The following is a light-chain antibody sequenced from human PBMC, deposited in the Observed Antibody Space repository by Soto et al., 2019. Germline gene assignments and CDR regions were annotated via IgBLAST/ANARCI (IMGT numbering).Light chain of an antibody. V-gene: IGKV3-20*01. CDR3: QQYGSSPIT. Sequence: EIVLTQSPGTLSLSPGERATLSCRTSQSVSSSYLAGYQQKPGQAPRLLIYAASSRATGIPDRFSGSGSGTDFSLTISRLEPEDFAVYYCQQYGSSPITFGQGTRLEIK. CDR1: QSVSSSY. CDR2: AAS. J-gene: IGKJ5*01.